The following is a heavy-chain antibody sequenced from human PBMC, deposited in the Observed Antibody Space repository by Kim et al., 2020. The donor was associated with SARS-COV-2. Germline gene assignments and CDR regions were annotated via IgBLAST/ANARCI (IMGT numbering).Heavy chain of an antibody. V-gene: IGHV7-4-1*02. CDR2: INTNTGNP. CDR3: ARDRALITIFGVVIRHNNWFDP. CDR1: GYTFTSYA. D-gene: IGHD3-3*01. Sequence: ASVKVSCKASGYTFTSYAMNWVRQAPGQGLEWMGWINTNTGNPTYAQGFTGRFVFSLDTTVSTAYLQISSLKAEDTAVYYCARDRALITIFGVVIRHNNWFDPWGQRTLVTVSS. J-gene: IGHJ5*02.